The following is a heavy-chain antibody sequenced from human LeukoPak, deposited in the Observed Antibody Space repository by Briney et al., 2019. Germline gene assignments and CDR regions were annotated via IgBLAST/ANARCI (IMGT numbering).Heavy chain of an antibody. CDR3: ARDHSGYYYGGLDY. V-gene: IGHV1-69*13. D-gene: IGHD3-22*01. Sequence: VASVKVSCKAFGYTPTELFMHWGGPGPGKGLWRVGGIIPIYSTTNYAQKFQGRVTITADESTSTAYMELSSLRSEDTAVYYCARDHSGYYYGGLDYWGQGTLVTVSS. CDR1: GYTPTELF. CDR2: IIPIYSTT. J-gene: IGHJ4*02.